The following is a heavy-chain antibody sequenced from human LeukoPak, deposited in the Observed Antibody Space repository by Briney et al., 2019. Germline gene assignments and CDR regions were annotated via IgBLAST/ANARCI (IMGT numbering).Heavy chain of an antibody. D-gene: IGHD2-21*02. J-gene: IGHJ4*02. V-gene: IGHV4-39*07. CDR1: GGSISSSSYY. CDR2: IYYSGST. Sequence: SETLSLTCTVSGGSISSSSYYWGWIRQPPGKGLEWIGSIYYSGSTYYNPSLKSRVTISVDTSKNQFFLKLSSVTAADTAVYYCAREIFLVVTSISYYFDYWGRETLFTVS. CDR3: AREIFLVVTSISYYFDY.